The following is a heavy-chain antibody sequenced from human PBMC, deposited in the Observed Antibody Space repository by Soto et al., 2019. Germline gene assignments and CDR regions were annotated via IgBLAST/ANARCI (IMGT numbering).Heavy chain of an antibody. CDR2: IRSKAYGGAT. V-gene: IGHV3-49*04. CDR1: GFTFGDYA. J-gene: IGHJ6*02. CDR3: TREDELEQWLAPPSYYYYRMDV. Sequence: GGSLRLSCTASGFTFGDYAMSWVRQAPGKGLEWVGFIRSKAYGGATEYAASVKGRFTISRDDSKSIAYLQMNSLKTEDTAVYYCTREDELEQWLAPPSYYYYRMDVCGQGTTVTVSS. D-gene: IGHD6-19*01.